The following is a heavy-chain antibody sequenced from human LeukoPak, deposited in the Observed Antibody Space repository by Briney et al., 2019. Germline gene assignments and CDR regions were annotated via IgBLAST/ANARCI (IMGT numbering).Heavy chain of an antibody. D-gene: IGHD1-26*01. J-gene: IGHJ4*02. CDR3: ARGALIVGATSFDY. V-gene: IGHV4-59*01. CDR2: IYYSGST. Sequence: KPSETLSLTCTVSGGSIISYYWSWIRQPPGRGLEWTGYIYYSGSTNYNPSLKSRVTISVDTSRNQFSLKLSSVTAADAAVYYCARGALIVGATSFDYWGQGTLVTVSS. CDR1: GGSIISYY.